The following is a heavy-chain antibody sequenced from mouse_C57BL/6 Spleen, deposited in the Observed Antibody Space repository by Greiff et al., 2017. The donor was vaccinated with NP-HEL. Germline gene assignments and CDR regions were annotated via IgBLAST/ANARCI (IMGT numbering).Heavy chain of an antibody. CDR3: ARQHYDYDEDYAMDY. D-gene: IGHD2-4*01. V-gene: IGHV5-6*01. CDR2: ISSGGSYT. J-gene: IGHJ4*01. CDR1: GFTFSSYG. Sequence: EVQLVESGGDLVKPGGSLKLSCAASGFTFSSYGMSWVRQTPDKRLEWVATISSGGSYTYYPDSVKGRFTISRDTAKNTLYLQMSSLKSEDTAMYYCARQHYDYDEDYAMDYWGQGTSVTVSS.